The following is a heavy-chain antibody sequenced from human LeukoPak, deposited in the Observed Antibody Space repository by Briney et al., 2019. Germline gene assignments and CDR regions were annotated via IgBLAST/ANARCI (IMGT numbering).Heavy chain of an antibody. J-gene: IGHJ4*02. CDR1: GFTVSSNY. Sequence: GGSLRLSCAASGFTVSSNYMSWVRQAPGKGLEWVSVIYSGGSTYYADSVKGRFTISRDNSKNTLYLQMNSLRDEDTAVYYCAKVALGPNGGDWGQGTLVTVSS. CDR3: AKVALGPNGGD. V-gene: IGHV3-53*01. CDR2: IYSGGST. D-gene: IGHD3-10*01.